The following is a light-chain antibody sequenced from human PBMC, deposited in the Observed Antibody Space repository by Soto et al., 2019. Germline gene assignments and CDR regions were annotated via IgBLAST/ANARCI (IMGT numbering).Light chain of an antibody. J-gene: IGKJ5*01. Sequence: DIQMTQSPSSLSPSVGDRVTITCQASQDISIHLNWYQQRPGKAPKLLIYDASNLETGVPSRFNGSGSGTDFTLTISSLQPEDIGTYYCQHYGNLPITFGQGTRLEIK. CDR2: DAS. V-gene: IGKV1-33*01. CDR3: QHYGNLPIT. CDR1: QDISIH.